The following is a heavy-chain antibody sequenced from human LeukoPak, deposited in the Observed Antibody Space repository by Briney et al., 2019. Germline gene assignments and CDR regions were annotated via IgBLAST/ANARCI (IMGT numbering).Heavy chain of an antibody. Sequence: PGGSLRLSCAASGFTFSSYSMNWVRQAPGKGLEWVSSISSSSSYIYYADSVKGRFTISRDNAKNSLYLQMNSLRAEDTAVYYCAREEAVAGTKEYFDYGGQGTLVTVSS. CDR2: ISSSSSYI. CDR3: AREEAVAGTKEYFDY. J-gene: IGHJ4*02. V-gene: IGHV3-21*01. D-gene: IGHD6-19*01. CDR1: GFTFSSYS.